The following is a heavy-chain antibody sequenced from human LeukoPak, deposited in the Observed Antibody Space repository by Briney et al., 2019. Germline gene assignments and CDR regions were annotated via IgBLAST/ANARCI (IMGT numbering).Heavy chain of an antibody. CDR3: ARVTTGDYYDSSGIYYFDY. D-gene: IGHD3-22*01. CDR1: GGSISSGGYS. CDR2: IYHSGST. Sequence: SQTLSLTCAVSGGSISSGGYSWSWIRQPPGKGLEWIGYIYHSGSTYYNPSLKSRVTISVDRSKNQFSLKLSSVTAADTAVYYCARVTTGDYYDSSGIYYFDYWGQGTLVTVSS. J-gene: IGHJ4*02. V-gene: IGHV4-30-2*01.